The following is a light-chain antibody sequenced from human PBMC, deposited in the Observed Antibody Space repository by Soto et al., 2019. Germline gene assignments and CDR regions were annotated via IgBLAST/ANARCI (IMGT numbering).Light chain of an antibody. CDR1: ASSIGTNT. CDR2: GDN. Sequence: QSVLTQPPSASGTPGQRVTISCSGSASSIGTNTVNWYRQLPGTAPKLLIYGDNQRPSGVPDRFSGSKSGTSASLAISGLQSEDEAEYYCAAWDGRLNNVLFGGGTQLTVL. CDR3: AAWDGRLNNVL. V-gene: IGLV1-44*01. J-gene: IGLJ2*01.